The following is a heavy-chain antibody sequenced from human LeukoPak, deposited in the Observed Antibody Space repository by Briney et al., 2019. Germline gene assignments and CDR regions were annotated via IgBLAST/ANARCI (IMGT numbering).Heavy chain of an antibody. CDR1: RFTFSSYA. V-gene: IGHV3-23*01. CDR3: AKLRKVFPDAFDI. D-gene: IGHD1-14*01. J-gene: IGHJ3*02. Sequence: GGSLRLSCAASRFTFSSYAMSWVRQAPGKGLEWVSAISGSGGSTYYADSVKGRFTISRDNSKNTLYLQMNSLRAEDTAVYYCAKLRKVFPDAFDIWGQGTMVTVSS. CDR2: ISGSGGST.